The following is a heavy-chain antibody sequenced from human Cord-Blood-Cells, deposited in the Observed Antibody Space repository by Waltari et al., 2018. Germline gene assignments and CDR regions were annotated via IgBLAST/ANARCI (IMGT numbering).Heavy chain of an antibody. CDR1: GFTFSSFS. CDR2: ISSSSSYI. J-gene: IGHJ3*02. Sequence: EVQLVESGGGLVKPGGSLRLSCPASGFTFSSFSMTWVRQAPGKGLEWVSSISSSSSYIYYADSVKGRFTISRDNAKNSLYLQMNSLRAEDTAVYYCARSGYFGDAFDIWGQGTMVTVSS. D-gene: IGHD3-10*01. CDR3: ARSGYFGDAFDI. V-gene: IGHV3-21*01.